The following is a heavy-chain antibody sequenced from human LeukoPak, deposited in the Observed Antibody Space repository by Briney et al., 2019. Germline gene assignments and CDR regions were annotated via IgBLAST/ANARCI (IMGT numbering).Heavy chain of an antibody. Sequence: GGSLRLSCTASGITFSSYMMTWVRQAPGKGLEWVSIITGSGDTTDYADSVKGRFTVSRDNSKNIVYLQMNTLRLDDTAIYYCASRYCTGGSCYFDYWGQGTLVTVSS. CDR2: ITGSGDTT. J-gene: IGHJ4*02. CDR3: ASRYCTGGSCYFDY. CDR1: GITFSSYM. V-gene: IGHV3-23*01. D-gene: IGHD2-8*02.